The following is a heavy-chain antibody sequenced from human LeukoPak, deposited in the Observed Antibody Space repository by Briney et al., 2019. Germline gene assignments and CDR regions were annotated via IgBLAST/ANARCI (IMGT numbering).Heavy chain of an antibody. Sequence: GESLKISCKGSGYSFTGYWIGWVRQMPGKGLEWMGIIYPGDSDTRYSPSFQGQVTISADKSISTAYLQWSSLKASDTAMYYCARSNGYCSSTSCYTSDYWGQGTLVTVSS. V-gene: IGHV5-51*01. J-gene: IGHJ4*02. CDR2: IYPGDSDT. CDR3: ARSNGYCSSTSCYTSDY. CDR1: GYSFTGYW. D-gene: IGHD2-2*02.